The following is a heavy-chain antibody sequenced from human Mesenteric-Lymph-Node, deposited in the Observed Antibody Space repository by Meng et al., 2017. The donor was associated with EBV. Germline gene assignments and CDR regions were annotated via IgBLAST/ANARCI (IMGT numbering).Heavy chain of an antibody. D-gene: IGHD1-26*01. CDR3: AREAVGATVDH. V-gene: IGHV4-61*01. CDR1: GDSVSSRSYY. Sequence: QGQLQESGPGQVKPSETLSLTCSVSGDSVSSRSYYWVWIWQPPGKGLEWIGYIDYSGSTTYKPSLKSRVTMSLDTSKNQFSLRLSSVTAADTAVYYCAREAVGATVDHWGQGTLVTVSS. J-gene: IGHJ4*02. CDR2: IDYSGST.